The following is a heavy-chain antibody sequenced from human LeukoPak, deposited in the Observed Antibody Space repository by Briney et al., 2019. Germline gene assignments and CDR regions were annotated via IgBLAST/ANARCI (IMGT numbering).Heavy chain of an antibody. CDR2: IYYSGST. Sequence: SETLSLTCTVSGASISSYYWSWIRQPPGKGLEWIGYIYYSGSTNYNPSLKSRVTISVDTSKNQFSLKLSSVTAADTAVYYCARDAPYSSSWPSYYYYYGMDVWGQGTTVTVSS. CDR3: ARDAPYSSSWPSYYYYYGMDV. D-gene: IGHD6-13*01. CDR1: GASISSYY. V-gene: IGHV4-59*01. J-gene: IGHJ6*02.